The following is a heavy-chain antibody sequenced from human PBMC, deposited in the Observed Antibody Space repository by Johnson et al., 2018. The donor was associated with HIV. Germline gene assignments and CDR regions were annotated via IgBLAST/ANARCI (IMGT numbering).Heavy chain of an antibody. Sequence: VQLVESGGGLVQPGGSLRLSCAASGFSFSDYFVSWIRQAPGKGLEWVSVIYSGGSTYYADSVKGRFTISRDNSKNTLYLQMNSLRAEDTAVYYCASTGSGSDDAFDIWGQGTMVTVAS. CDR2: IYSGGST. V-gene: IGHV3-66*01. CDR1: GFSFSDYF. CDR3: ASTGSGSDDAFDI. J-gene: IGHJ3*02. D-gene: IGHD3-10*01.